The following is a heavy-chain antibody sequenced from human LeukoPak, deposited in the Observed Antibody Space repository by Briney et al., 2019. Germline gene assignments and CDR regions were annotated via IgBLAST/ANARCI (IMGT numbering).Heavy chain of an antibody. Sequence: GGSLRLSCAASGFTFSSYGMHWVRQAPGKGLEWVAFIRYDGSNKYYADSVKGRFTISRDNSKNTLYLQMNSLRAGGTAVYYCAKDTTPPKAGFDPWGQGTLVTVSS. CDR1: GFTFSSYG. CDR3: AKDTTPPKAGFDP. D-gene: IGHD1-14*01. CDR2: IRYDGSNK. J-gene: IGHJ5*02. V-gene: IGHV3-30*02.